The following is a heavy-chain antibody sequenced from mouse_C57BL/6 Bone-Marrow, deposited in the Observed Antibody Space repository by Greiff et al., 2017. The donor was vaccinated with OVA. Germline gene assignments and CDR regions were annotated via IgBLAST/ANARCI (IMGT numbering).Heavy chain of an antibody. V-gene: IGHV2-5*01. CDR1: GFSLTSYG. CDR3: AKNTDGYYGGFAY. D-gene: IGHD2-3*01. Sequence: VKLEESGPGLVQPSQSLSITCTVSGFSLTSYGVHWVRQSPGKGLEWLGVIWRGGSTDYNAAFMSRLSITKDNSKSQVFFKMNSLQADDTAIYYCAKNTDGYYGGFAYWGQGTLVTVSA. CDR2: IWRGGST. J-gene: IGHJ3*01.